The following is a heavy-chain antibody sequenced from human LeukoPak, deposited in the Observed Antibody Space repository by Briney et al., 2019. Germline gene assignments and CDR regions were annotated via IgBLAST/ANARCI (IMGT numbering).Heavy chain of an antibody. J-gene: IGHJ4*02. CDR1: GFTFSSSG. Sequence: GGSLRLSCVASGFTFSSSGMGLVRQAPGKGLECVSPITGSGGSTSYTASVKGRFTISRDNSKNTLYLQMNSLRAEDTAVYYCARGRNTGRQFYFDYWGQGTLVTAAS. CDR2: ITGSGGST. CDR3: ARGRNTGRQFYFDY. D-gene: IGHD5-18*01. V-gene: IGHV3-23*01.